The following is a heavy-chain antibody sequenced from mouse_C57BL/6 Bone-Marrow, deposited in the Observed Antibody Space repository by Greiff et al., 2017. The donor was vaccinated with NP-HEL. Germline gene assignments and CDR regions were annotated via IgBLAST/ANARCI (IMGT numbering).Heavy chain of an antibody. CDR3: ARDDDSSWFAY. Sequence: ESGPGLVKPSQSLSLTCSVTGYSITSGYYWNWIRQFPGNKLEWMGYISYDGSNNYNPSLKNRISITRDTSKNQFFLKLNSVTTEDTATYYCARDDDSSWFAYWGQGTLVTVSA. CDR1: GYSITSGYY. D-gene: IGHD2-4*01. J-gene: IGHJ3*01. CDR2: ISYDGSN. V-gene: IGHV3-6*01.